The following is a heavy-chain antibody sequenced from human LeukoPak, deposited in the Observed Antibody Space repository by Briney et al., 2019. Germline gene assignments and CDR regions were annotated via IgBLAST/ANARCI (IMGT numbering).Heavy chain of an antibody. CDR1: GFTFNDYS. CDR2: IKSKTYGGAT. D-gene: IGHD3-16*01. V-gene: IGHV3-49*03. J-gene: IGHJ4*02. Sequence: GGSLRLSCAASGFTFNDYSFNWFRQAPGKGLEWVGFIKSKTYGGATEYAASVEGRFIISRDDSKSIAYLQMNSLKTEDTAVYYCTRTPDRGSYSEYWGQGTLVTVSS. CDR3: TRTPDRGSYSEY.